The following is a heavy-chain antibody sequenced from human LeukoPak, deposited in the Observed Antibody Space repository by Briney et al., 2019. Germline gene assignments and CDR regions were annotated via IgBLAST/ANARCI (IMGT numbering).Heavy chain of an antibody. D-gene: IGHD5-12*01. CDR1: GFTFSSYG. J-gene: IGHJ4*02. CDR3: ARDSDSGYGPFAS. CDR2: IRYDGSNK. V-gene: IGHV3-30*02. Sequence: PGGSLRLSCAASGFTFSSYGMHWVRQAPGKGLEWVAFIRYDGSNKYYADSVQGRFTISRDNSKTTVYLHMNSLRAEDTAVYYCARDSDSGYGPFASWGQGTLVTVSS.